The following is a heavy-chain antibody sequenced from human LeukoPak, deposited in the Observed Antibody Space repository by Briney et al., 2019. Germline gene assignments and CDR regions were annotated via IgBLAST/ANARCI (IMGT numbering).Heavy chain of an antibody. CDR1: GFTFSSYG. CDR3: AKGFTALNYYYYGMDV. J-gene: IGHJ6*02. V-gene: IGHV3-30*18. CDR2: ISYDGSNK. D-gene: IGHD3-16*01. Sequence: GGSLRLSCAASGFTFSSYGMHWVRRAPGKGLEWVAVISYDGSNKYYADSVKGRFTISRDNSKNTLYLQMNSLRAEDTAVYYCAKGFTALNYYYYGMDVWGQGTTVTVSS.